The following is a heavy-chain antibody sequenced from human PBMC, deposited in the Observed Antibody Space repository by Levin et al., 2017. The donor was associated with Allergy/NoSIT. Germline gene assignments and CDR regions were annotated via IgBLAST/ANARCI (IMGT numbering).Heavy chain of an antibody. J-gene: IGHJ4*02. Sequence: PSQTLSLTCTVSGGSISSGSYYWSWIRQPAGKGLEWIGRIYTSGSTNYNPSLKSRVTISVDTSKNQFSLKLSSVTAADTAVYYCAREYSSGWYLFDYWGQGTLVTVSS. CDR3: AREYSSGWYLFDY. V-gene: IGHV4-61*02. CDR2: IYTSGST. D-gene: IGHD6-19*01. CDR1: GGSISSGSYY.